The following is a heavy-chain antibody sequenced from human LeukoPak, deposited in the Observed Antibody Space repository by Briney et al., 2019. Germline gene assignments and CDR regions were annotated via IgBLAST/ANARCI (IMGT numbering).Heavy chain of an antibody. V-gene: IGHV4-4*02. CDR1: GAPMSGSHW. CDR3: ATYFYGDYASYYFDF. CDR2: IHLGGTT. D-gene: IGHD4-17*01. Sequence: SGTLSLTCAVSGAPMSGSHWWSWARQPPGKGLEWIGEIHLGGTTSYSPSLKSRVTMSVDKSKNQFSLEVRSVTAADTAIYYCATYFYGDYASYYFDFWGQGTLVTVSS. J-gene: IGHJ4*02.